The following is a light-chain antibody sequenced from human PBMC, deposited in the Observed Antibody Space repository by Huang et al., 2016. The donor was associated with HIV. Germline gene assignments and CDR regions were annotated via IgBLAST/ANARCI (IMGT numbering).Light chain of an antibody. V-gene: IGKV1-5*03. CDR2: KAS. Sequence: DIQMTQSPSTLSASVGDRVTITCRASQSISNWLAWYQQKPGKAPKLLIYKASSLESGVQSRFSGSGSGTEFTLTINSLQPDDFATYYCQQYNSYSELTFGGGTKVEIK. J-gene: IGKJ4*01. CDR3: QQYNSYSELT. CDR1: QSISNW.